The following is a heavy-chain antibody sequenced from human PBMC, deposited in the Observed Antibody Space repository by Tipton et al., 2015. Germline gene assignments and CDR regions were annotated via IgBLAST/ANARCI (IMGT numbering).Heavy chain of an antibody. CDR2: ISHIGNP. CDR3: ARRRDTVTPDS. D-gene: IGHD4-17*01. J-gene: IGHJ4*02. Sequence: LRLSCAVSAYSISTDYYWVWIRQPPGKGLEWIGTISHIGNPSHIPSLRSRVIISVDTSKNQISLTVTSVTAADTAVYHCARRRDTVTPDSWGQEALVTVSS. V-gene: IGHV4-38-2*01. CDR1: AYSISTDYY.